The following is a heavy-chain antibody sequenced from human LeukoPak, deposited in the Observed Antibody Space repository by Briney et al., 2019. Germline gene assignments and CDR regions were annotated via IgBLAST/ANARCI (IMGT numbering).Heavy chain of an antibody. CDR2: INHSGST. V-gene: IGHV4-39*07. Sequence: SETLSLTCTVSGGSISSSSYYWGWIRQPPGKGLEWIGEINHSGSTNYNPSLKSRVTISVDTSKNQFSLKLSSVTAADTAVYYCARGGIDYVWGSYRPVFDYWGQGTLVTVSS. CDR1: GGSISSSSYY. D-gene: IGHD3-16*02. CDR3: ARGGIDYVWGSYRPVFDY. J-gene: IGHJ4*02.